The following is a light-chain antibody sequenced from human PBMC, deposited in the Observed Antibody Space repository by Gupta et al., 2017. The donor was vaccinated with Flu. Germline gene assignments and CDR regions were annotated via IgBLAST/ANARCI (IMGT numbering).Light chain of an antibody. CDR1: QNISSY. V-gene: IGKV1-39*01. CDR2: GAT. Sequence: PSSLSASIGDRVTITCRASQNISSYLKWYQQKPGKAPQLLIYGATTLQSGAPSRFSGSGSGTDYTLTISSLQPDDFATYYCQHSDTTLPIFGHGTQVEIK. CDR3: QHSDTTLPI. J-gene: IGKJ1*01.